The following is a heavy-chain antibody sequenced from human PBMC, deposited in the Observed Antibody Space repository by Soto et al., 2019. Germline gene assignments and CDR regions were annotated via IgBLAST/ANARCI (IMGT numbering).Heavy chain of an antibody. CDR1: GYTFTSYG. V-gene: IGHV1-18*04. J-gene: IGHJ6*02. CDR2: ISAYNGNT. D-gene: IGHD3-10*01. Sequence: ASVKVSCKASGYTFTSYGISWVRQAPGQGLEWMGWISAYNGNTNYAQKLQGRVTMTTDTSTSTAYMELRSLRSDDTAVYYCARFAYYGSGSLNYYYYYGMDVWGQGTRVTVSS. CDR3: ARFAYYGSGSLNYYYYYGMDV.